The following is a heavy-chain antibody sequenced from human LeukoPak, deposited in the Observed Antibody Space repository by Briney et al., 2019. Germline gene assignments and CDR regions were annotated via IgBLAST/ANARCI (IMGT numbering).Heavy chain of an antibody. CDR3: AKDLDILTGYYAFQH. V-gene: IGHV3-23*01. CDR1: GFTFSSYA. D-gene: IGHD3-9*01. CDR2: ISGSGGST. J-gene: IGHJ1*01. Sequence: GGSLRLSCAASGFTFSSYAMRWVRQAPGKGLEWVSAISGSGGSTYYADSVKGRFTISRDNSKNTLYLQMNSLRAEDTAVYYCAKDLDILTGYYAFQHWGQGTLVTVSS.